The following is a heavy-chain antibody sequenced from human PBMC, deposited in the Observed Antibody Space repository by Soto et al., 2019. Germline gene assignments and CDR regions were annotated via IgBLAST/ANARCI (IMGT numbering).Heavy chain of an antibody. V-gene: IGHV2-26*01. J-gene: IGHJ4*02. CDR3: ARALREGLPIYYFDS. Sequence: QVTLKESGPVLVKPTETLTLTCTVSGFSLSKARMGVSWIRQPPGKALAWLGHIFWNDERSYNTSLKSRLTISRDTSKSQVVRTMTNVDPVDTGTYFCARALREGLPIYYFDSWGQGTLVTVSS. CDR2: IFWNDER. D-gene: IGHD1-26*01. CDR1: GFSLSKARMG.